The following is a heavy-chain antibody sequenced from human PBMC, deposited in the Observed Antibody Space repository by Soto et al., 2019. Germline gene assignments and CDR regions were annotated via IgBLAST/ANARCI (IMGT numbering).Heavy chain of an antibody. V-gene: IGHV3-64*01. CDR1: GFTFSSYA. D-gene: IGHD3-3*01. CDR3: ARAYYDFWSGYPTNWFDP. J-gene: IGHJ5*02. Sequence: GGSLRLSCAASGFTFSSYAMHWVRQAPGKGLEYVSAISSNGGSTYYANSVKGRFTISRDNSKNTLYLQMGSLRAEDMAVYYCARAYYDFWSGYPTNWFDPWGQGTLVTVSS. CDR2: ISSNGGST.